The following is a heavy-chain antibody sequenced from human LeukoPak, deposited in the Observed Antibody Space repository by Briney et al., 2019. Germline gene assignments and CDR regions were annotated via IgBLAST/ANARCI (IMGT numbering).Heavy chain of an antibody. CDR1: GGSISSSSYY. CDR3: ARVDYYGSRMRDY. J-gene: IGHJ4*02. CDR2: IYYSGST. Sequence: SETLSLTCTVSGGSISSSSYYWGWIRQPPGKGLEWIGSIYYSGSTYYNPSLKSRVTISVDTSKNQFSLKLSSVTAADTAVYYCARVDYYGSRMRDYWGQGTLVTVSS. D-gene: IGHD3-10*01. V-gene: IGHV4-39*07.